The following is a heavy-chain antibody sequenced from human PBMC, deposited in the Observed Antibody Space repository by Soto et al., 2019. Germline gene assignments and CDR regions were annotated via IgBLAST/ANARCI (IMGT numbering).Heavy chain of an antibody. V-gene: IGHV3-30-3*01. CDR2: ISYDGSNK. J-gene: IGHJ6*02. CDR1: GFTFSNNA. Sequence: QVQLVESGGGVVQPGRSLRLSCAASGFTFSNNAMDWVRQAPGKGLEWVAVISYDGSNKYIAESVKGRFTISRDNSKNTLCQQMNSLRAEDTAVYYCASGTTTSAFSAMDVWGHGTTVTVSS. D-gene: IGHD1-1*01. CDR3: ASGTTTSAFSAMDV.